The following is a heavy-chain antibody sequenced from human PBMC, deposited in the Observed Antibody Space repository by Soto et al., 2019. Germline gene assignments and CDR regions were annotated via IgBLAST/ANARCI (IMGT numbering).Heavy chain of an antibody. Sequence: PGGSLRLSCAASGFTFTRYSMNGVRQAPGKGLEWVSSISSTTNYIYYADSMKGRFTISRDNAKNSLYLEMNSLRAEDTAVYYCARESEDLTSNFDYWGQGTLVTVSS. J-gene: IGHJ4*02. CDR2: ISSTTNYI. V-gene: IGHV3-21*06. CDR1: GFTFTRYS. CDR3: ARESEDLTSNFDY.